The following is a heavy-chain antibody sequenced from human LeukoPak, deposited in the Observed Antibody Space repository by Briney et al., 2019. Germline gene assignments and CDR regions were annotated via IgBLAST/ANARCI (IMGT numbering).Heavy chain of an antibody. CDR2: ISSSGSTI. CDR1: GFTFSSYE. Sequence: GGSLRLSCAASGFTFSSYEMNWVRQAPGKGLEWVSYISSSGSTIYYAGSVKGRFTISRDNAKNSLYLQMNSLRAEDTAVYYCARPKPGSYDAFDIWGQGTMVTVSS. V-gene: IGHV3-48*03. J-gene: IGHJ3*02. D-gene: IGHD1-26*01. CDR3: ARPKPGSYDAFDI.